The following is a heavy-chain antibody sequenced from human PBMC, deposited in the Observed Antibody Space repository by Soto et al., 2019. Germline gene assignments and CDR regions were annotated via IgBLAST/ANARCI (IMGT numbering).Heavy chain of an antibody. J-gene: IGHJ4*02. V-gene: IGHV3-23*01. D-gene: IGHD4-17*01. CDR1: GFSFTSYA. CDR3: ARVGYGDLAQ. Sequence: GGSLRLSCVASGFSFTSYAMAWVRQAPGMGLGWVCTVTLSGDYTYYADPVKGRFTISRDNSKNTVYLQLSSLRADDTAVYYCARVGYGDLAQWGQGTWVTVSS. CDR2: VTLSGDYT.